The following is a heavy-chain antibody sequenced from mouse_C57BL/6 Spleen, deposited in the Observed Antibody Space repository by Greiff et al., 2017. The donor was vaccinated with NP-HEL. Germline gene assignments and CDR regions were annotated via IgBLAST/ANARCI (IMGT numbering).Heavy chain of an antibody. CDR2: ISDGGSYT. Sequence: DVMLVESGGGLVKPGGSLKLSCAASGFTFSSYAMSWVRQTPEKRLEWVATISDGGSYTYYPDNVKGRFTISRDNAKNNLYLQMSHLKSEDTAMYYCARAPYGYGFDYWGQGTTLTVSS. CDR1: GFTFSSYA. CDR3: ARAPYGYGFDY. J-gene: IGHJ2*01. D-gene: IGHD2-2*01. V-gene: IGHV5-4*03.